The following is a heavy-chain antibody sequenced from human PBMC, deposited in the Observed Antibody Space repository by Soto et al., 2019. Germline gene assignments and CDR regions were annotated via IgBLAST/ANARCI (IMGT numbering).Heavy chain of an antibody. J-gene: IGHJ5*02. Sequence: QVQLVQSGAEVKKPGSSVKVSCKASGGTFSSYAITWVRQAPGQGLEWMGGIIPIFGTANYAQKFKGRVTITADESTSTAYMELSRLRCEDPAVYYCARDGGPSSGYYPYWFDPWGPGTLVTVSS. CDR2: IIPIFGTA. CDR3: ARDGGPSSGYYPYWFDP. D-gene: IGHD3-22*01. V-gene: IGHV1-69*12. CDR1: GGTFSSYA.